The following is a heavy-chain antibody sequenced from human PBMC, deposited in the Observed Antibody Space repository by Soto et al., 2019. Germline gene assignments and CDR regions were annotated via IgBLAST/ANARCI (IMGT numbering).Heavy chain of an antibody. V-gene: IGHV4-39*01. Sequence: KPSETLSLTCSVSGYSVSSSDYYWAWIRQPPGKGLEWIGSMFYSGLTYYNPSFKSRVTLSVDTSKNHFSVRLNSVTAADTAVYYCAPLTVSLSGPYGIHVWGQGTTVTVSS. CDR3: APLTVSLSGPYGIHV. D-gene: IGHD2-15*01. CDR2: MFYSGLT. J-gene: IGHJ6*02. CDR1: GYSVSSSDYY.